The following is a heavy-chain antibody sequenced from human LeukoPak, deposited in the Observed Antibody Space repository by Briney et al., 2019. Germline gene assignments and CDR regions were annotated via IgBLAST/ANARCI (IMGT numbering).Heavy chain of an antibody. J-gene: IGHJ4*02. D-gene: IGHD4-17*01. CDR1: GGTFSSYA. CDR2: IIPIFGTA. Sequence: GASVKVSCKASGGTFSSYAISWVRQAPGQGLEWMGGIIPIFGTANYAQKFQGRVTITTDESTSTAYMELRSLRSDDTAVYYCARDGYGVLFDYWGQGTLVTVSS. V-gene: IGHV1-69*05. CDR3: ARDGYGVLFDY.